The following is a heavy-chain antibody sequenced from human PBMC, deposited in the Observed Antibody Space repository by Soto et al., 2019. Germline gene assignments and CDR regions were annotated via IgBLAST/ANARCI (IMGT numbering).Heavy chain of an antibody. D-gene: IGHD3-10*01. V-gene: IGHV1-18*01. Sequence: ASVKVSCKASGYTFSSYHINWVRQAPGQGPEWMGWISGYSGNTKYAQKLQGRVTMTTDTSTNTGYMELRSLRSDDTAVYYCARDIYGHVDAFDLWGQGTMVTVSS. CDR3: ARDIYGHVDAFDL. CDR2: ISGYSGNT. J-gene: IGHJ3*01. CDR1: GYTFSSYH.